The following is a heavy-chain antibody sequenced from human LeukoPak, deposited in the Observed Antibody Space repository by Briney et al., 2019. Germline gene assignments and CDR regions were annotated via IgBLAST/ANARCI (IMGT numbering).Heavy chain of an antibody. D-gene: IGHD5-24*01. J-gene: IGHJ4*02. CDR3: TRVGYIDEGIDY. Sequence: GGPLRLSCAASGFTFSSYSMTWVRQAPGKGLEWVANIKQDGSKKSYVDSVKGRFTISRDNAKNSLYLQMNSLRAEDTAIYYCTRVGYIDEGIDYWGQGTLVTVSS. CDR2: IKQDGSKK. CDR1: GFTFSSYS. V-gene: IGHV3-7*04.